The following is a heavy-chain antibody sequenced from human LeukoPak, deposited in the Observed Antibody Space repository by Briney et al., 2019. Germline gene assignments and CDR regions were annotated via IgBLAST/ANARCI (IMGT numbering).Heavy chain of an antibody. CDR1: GYTFTNYY. D-gene: IGHD2-21*02. Sequence: ASVKVSCKASGYTFTNYYLFWVRQAPGLGLEWMGVINPSGGSTSYAQKFQGRVTMTRDTSTSTVYMELSSLRSEDTAVYYCARRSPAYCGGDCYLDCWGQGTLVTVSS. V-gene: IGHV1-46*01. CDR3: ARRSPAYCGGDCYLDC. J-gene: IGHJ4*02. CDR2: INPSGGST.